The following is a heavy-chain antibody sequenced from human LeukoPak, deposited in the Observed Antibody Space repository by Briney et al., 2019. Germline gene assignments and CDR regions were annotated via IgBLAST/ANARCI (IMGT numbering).Heavy chain of an antibody. Sequence: SETLSLTCTVSGGSISSYYWSWIRQPPGKGLEWIGYIYYSGSTNYNPFLKSRVTISVDTSKNQFSLKLSSVTAADTAVYYCARNDYSNYYLPFFDPWGQGTLVTVSS. J-gene: IGHJ5*02. V-gene: IGHV4-59*01. CDR1: GGSISSYY. D-gene: IGHD4-11*01. CDR3: ARNDYSNYYLPFFDP. CDR2: IYYSGST.